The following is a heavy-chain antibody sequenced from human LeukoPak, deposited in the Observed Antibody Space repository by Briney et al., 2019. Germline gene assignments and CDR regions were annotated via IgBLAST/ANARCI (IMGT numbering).Heavy chain of an antibody. V-gene: IGHV4-4*07. CDR3: ASVDILTGYDASDI. J-gene: IGHJ3*02. D-gene: IGHD3-9*01. Sequence: SETLSLTCTVSGGSISSYYWSWIRQPAGKGLEWIGRIYTSGSTNYNPPLKSRVTMSVDTSKNQFSLKLSSVTAADTAVYYCASVDILTGYDASDIWGQGTMVTVSS. CDR1: GGSISSYY. CDR2: IYTSGST.